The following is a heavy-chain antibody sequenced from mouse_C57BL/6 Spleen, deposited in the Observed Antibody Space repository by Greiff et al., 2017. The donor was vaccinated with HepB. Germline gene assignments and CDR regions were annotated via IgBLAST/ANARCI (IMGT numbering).Heavy chain of an antibody. D-gene: IGHD2-5*01. CDR1: GYSFTGYY. J-gene: IGHJ2*01. CDR3: ARRGSNYVGFDY. Sequence: VQLQQSGPELVKPGASVKISCKASGYSFTGYYMNWVKQSPEKSLEWIGEINPSTGGTTYNQKFKAKATLTVDKSSSTAYMQLKSLTSEDSAVYYCARRGSNYVGFDYWGQGTTLTVSS. CDR2: INPSTGGT. V-gene: IGHV1-42*01.